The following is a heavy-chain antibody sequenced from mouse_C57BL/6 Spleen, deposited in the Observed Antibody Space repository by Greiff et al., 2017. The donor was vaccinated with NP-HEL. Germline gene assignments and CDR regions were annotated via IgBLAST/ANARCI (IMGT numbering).Heavy chain of an antibody. Sequence: VQLQQSGPGLVQPSQSLSITCIVSGFSLTSYGVHWVRQSPGKGLEWLGVIWSGGSTDYNADFMSRLSITKDNSNSQVFYNKNSLQADDTAIYYCASSTTVVAAGYFDVWGTGTTVTVSS. CDR1: GFSLTSYG. J-gene: IGHJ1*03. CDR3: ASSTTVVAAGYFDV. CDR2: IWSGGST. V-gene: IGHV2-5*01. D-gene: IGHD1-1*01.